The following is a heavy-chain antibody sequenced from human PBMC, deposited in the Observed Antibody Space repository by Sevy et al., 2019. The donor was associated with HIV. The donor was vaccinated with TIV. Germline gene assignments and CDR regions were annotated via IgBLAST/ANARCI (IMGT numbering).Heavy chain of an antibody. CDR1: GFTFSSYW. J-gene: IGHJ3*02. CDR3: VRWVEREQLVQTWVEYVWGSYRSDAFDI. CDR2: IKQDGSEK. V-gene: IGHV3-7*01. D-gene: IGHD3-16*02. Sequence: GGSLRLSCAASGFTFSSYWMSWVRQAPGKGLEWVANIKQDGSEKYYVDSVKGRFTISRDNAKNSLYLQMNSRRAEDTAVYYCVRWVEREQLVQTWVEYVWGSYRSDAFDIWGQGTMVTVSS.